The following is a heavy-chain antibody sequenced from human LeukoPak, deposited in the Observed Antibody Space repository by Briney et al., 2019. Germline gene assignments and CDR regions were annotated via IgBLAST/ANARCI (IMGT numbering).Heavy chain of an antibody. CDR1: GFTVDSNY. CDR3: ARGDDSGYYDYFDY. V-gene: IGHV3-53*01. Sequence: GGSLRLSCAASGFTVDSNYMSWVRQAPGKGLEWVSTIYTGGNTYYAASVKGWFTISRNFSKNTVFLHMNSLRAEDTAMYYCARGDDSGYYDYFDYWGQGALVTVSS. J-gene: IGHJ4*02. CDR2: IYTGGNT. D-gene: IGHD3-22*01.